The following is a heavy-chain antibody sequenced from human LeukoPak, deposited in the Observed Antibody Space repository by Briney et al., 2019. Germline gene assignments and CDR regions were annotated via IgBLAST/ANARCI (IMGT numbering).Heavy chain of an antibody. Sequence: GGSLRLSCTASGFTFGDYAMSWVRQAPGKGLEWVGFIRSKAYGGTTEYAASVKGRFTISRDDSKSLAYLQMNSLKTEDTAVYYCTSDPYDITRVAYFDYWGQGTLVTVSS. CDR3: TSDPYDITRVAYFDY. J-gene: IGHJ4*02. CDR1: GFTFGDYA. CDR2: IRSKAYGGTT. D-gene: IGHD3-9*01. V-gene: IGHV3-49*04.